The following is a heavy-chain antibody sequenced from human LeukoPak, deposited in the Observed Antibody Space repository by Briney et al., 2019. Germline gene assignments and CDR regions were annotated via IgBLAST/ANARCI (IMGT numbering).Heavy chain of an antibody. CDR2: INWNGGST. J-gene: IGHJ4*02. Sequence: GGSLRLSCAASGFTFDDYGMSWVRQAPGKGLEWVSGINWNGGSTGYADSVKGRFTISRDNAKNSLYLQMNSLRAEDTALYYCARDSSYYYDSSGSFDYWGQGTLVTVSS. V-gene: IGHV3-20*04. CDR3: ARDSSYYYDSSGSFDY. D-gene: IGHD3-22*01. CDR1: GFTFDDYG.